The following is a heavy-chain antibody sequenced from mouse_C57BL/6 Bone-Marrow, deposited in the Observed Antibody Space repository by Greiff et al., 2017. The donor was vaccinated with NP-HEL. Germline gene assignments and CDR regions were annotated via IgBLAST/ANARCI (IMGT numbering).Heavy chain of an antibody. J-gene: IGHJ2*01. D-gene: IGHD1-1*01. Sequence: EVQRVESGPGLVKPSQSLSLTCSVTGYSITSGYYWNWIRQFPGNKLEWMGYISYDGSNNYNPSLKNRISITRDTSKNQFFLKLNSVTTEDTATYYCARDRDYSYYFDYWGQGTTLTVSS. CDR2: ISYDGSN. CDR1: GYSITSGYY. V-gene: IGHV3-6*01. CDR3: ARDRDYSYYFDY.